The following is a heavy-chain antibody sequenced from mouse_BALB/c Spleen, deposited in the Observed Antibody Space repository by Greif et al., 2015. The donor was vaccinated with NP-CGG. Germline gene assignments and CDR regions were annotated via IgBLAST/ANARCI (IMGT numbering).Heavy chain of an antibody. J-gene: IGHJ1*01. Sequence: QVQLQQSGAELARPGASVKLSCKASGYTFTDYYINWVKQRTGQGLEWIGEIYPGGGNTYYNEKFKGKATLTADKSSSTAYMQLSSLTSEDSAVYFCAGDSRYFDVWGAGTTVTVSS. CDR2: IYPGGGNT. CDR1: GYTFTDYY. V-gene: IGHV1-77*01. CDR3: AGDSRYFDV.